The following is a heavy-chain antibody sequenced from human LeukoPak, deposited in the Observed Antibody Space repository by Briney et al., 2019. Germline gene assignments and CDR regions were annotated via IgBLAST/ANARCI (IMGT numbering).Heavy chain of an antibody. J-gene: IGHJ6*04. CDR1: GYTFTSYG. Sequence: ASVKVSCKASGYTFTSYGISWVRQAPGQGLEWVGWISAYNGNTNYAQKLQGRVTMTTDTSTSTAYMELRRLRSDDTAVYYCARDSLAAAGRDYYYYGMDVWGKGTTVTVSS. CDR3: ARDSLAAAGRDYYYYGMDV. CDR2: ISAYNGNT. V-gene: IGHV1-18*04. D-gene: IGHD6-13*01.